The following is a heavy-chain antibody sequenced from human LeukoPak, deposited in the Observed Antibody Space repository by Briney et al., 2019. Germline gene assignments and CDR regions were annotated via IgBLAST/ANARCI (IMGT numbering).Heavy chain of an antibody. J-gene: IGHJ4*02. CDR1: GYSIRGDDY. D-gene: IGHD4-17*01. CDR3: ARNRSVTTTPGFDH. CDR2: TYHSGST. Sequence: PSETLSLTCAVSGYSIRGDDYWGWIRQSPGKGLEWIGSTYHSGSTHYNPSLKSRVTISVDTSKNQFSLMLNSVTAADTAVYYCARNRSVTTTPGFDHWGQGTLVTVSS. V-gene: IGHV4-38-2*01.